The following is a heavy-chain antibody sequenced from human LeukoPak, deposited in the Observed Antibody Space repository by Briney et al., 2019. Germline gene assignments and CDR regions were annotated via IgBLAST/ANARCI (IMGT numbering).Heavy chain of an antibody. CDR3: ARDGDIVVVVAGYYFDY. CDR1: GFTFSSYG. CDR2: IWYDGSNK. V-gene: IGHV3-33*01. D-gene: IGHD2-15*01. Sequence: GRSLRLSCAASGFTFSSYGMHWVRQAPGKGLEWVAVIWYDGSNKYYGDSVKGRFTISRDNSKNSLYLQMNSLRAGDTAVYYCARDGDIVVVVAGYYFDYWGQGTLVTVSS. J-gene: IGHJ4*02.